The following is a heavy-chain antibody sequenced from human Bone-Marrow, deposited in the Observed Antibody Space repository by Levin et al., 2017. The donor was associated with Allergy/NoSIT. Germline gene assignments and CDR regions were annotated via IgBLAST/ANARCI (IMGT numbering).Heavy chain of an antibody. CDR1: CGSISNEAYY. CDR2: IYHSGGT. CDR3: ARSAAAGEYFQH. D-gene: IGHD6-13*01. V-gene: IGHV4-31*03. J-gene: IGHJ1*01. Sequence: SQTLSLPCTVSCGSISNEAYYWTWIRQHPGKGLEWIGNIYHSGGTDYNPSLRSRVSMSIDTTENQFSLRLTSVTAADTAVYFCARSAAAGEYFQHWGQGTLATVSS.